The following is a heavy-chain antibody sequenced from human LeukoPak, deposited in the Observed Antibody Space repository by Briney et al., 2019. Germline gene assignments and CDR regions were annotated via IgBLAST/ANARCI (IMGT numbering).Heavy chain of an antibody. CDR3: AKEATITAYNFDY. D-gene: IGHD5-24*01. V-gene: IGHV3-7*01. J-gene: IGHJ4*02. Sequence: GESLRLSCAASGFTFSRFWMSWVRQAPGKGLEWVANMRYDGSEIHYVDYVKGRFTISRHNAKSSVYLQMNSLRAEDTAIYYCAKEATITAYNFDYWGQGALVTVSS. CDR2: MRYDGSEI. CDR1: GFTFSRFW.